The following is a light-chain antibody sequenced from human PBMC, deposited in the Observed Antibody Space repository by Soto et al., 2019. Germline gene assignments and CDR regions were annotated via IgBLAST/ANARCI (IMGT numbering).Light chain of an antibody. Sequence: QSVLTQPPSVSGAPGQRVTISCTGSSSNIVAIYDVHWYQQLPGTAPKLLIYGNTNRPSGVPDRFSGSKSGTSASLAITGLQAEDEADYYCQSYDSSLSGGVFGGGTKLTVL. J-gene: IGLJ3*02. V-gene: IGLV1-40*01. CDR2: GNT. CDR3: QSYDSSLSGGV. CDR1: SSNIVAIYD.